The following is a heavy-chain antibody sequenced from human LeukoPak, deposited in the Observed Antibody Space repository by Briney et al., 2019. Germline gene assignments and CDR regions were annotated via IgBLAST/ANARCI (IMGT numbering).Heavy chain of an antibody. Sequence: SVKVSCKASGGTFSSYAISWVRQAPGQGLEWMGGIIPIFGTANYAQKFQGRVTMTEDTSTDTAYMELSSLRSEDTAVYYCATAHPAEVGAPEFDYWGQGTLVTVSS. CDR1: GGTFSSYA. D-gene: IGHD1-26*01. J-gene: IGHJ4*02. CDR3: ATAHPAEVGAPEFDY. V-gene: IGHV1-69*06. CDR2: IIPIFGTA.